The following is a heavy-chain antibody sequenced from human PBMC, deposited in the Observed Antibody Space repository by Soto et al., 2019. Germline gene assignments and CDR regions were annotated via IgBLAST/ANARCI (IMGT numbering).Heavy chain of an antibody. CDR2: INHLTTT. V-gene: IGHV4-34*01. D-gene: IGHD5-18*01. CDR3: ARGYDTALAPIF. CDR1: CGSFSSYH. Sequence: PSETLSLTCAGYCGSFSSYHWSWIRQTPGKGLEWIGEINHLTTTNYNPSLKSRVIISLDTPKNQFSLKLSSVTAADTAVYYCARGYDTALAPIFWGQGILVTVSS. J-gene: IGHJ4*02.